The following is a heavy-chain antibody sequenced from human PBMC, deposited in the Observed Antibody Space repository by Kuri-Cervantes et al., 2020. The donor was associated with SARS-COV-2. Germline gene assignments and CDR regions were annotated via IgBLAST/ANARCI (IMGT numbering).Heavy chain of an antibody. CDR2: ISAYNGNT. J-gene: IGHJ1*01. V-gene: IGHV1-18*01. CDR3: ARDRLAAAGTTEHRL. D-gene: IGHD6-13*01. CDR1: GYTFTSYG. Sequence: ASVKVSCKASGYTFTSYGISWVRQAPGQGLEWMGWISAYNGNTNYAQKLQGRVTMTTDTSTSTAYMELRSLRSDDTAVYYCARDRLAAAGTTEHRLWGQGTLVTVSS.